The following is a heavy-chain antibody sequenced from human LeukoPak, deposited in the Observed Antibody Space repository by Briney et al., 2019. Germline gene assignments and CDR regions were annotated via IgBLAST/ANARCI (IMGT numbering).Heavy chain of an antibody. D-gene: IGHD3-22*01. V-gene: IGHV3-53*01. J-gene: IGHJ3*02. CDR1: GFTVSSNC. Sequence: PGGSLRLSCAASGFTVSSNCMSWVRQAPGKGLEWVSLIYSGGSTYYADTVKGRFTISRDNSKNTLYLQMNSLRAEDTAVYYCARGGDSSGSIRSAFDIWGQGTMVTASS. CDR3: ARGGDSSGSIRSAFDI. CDR2: IYSGGST.